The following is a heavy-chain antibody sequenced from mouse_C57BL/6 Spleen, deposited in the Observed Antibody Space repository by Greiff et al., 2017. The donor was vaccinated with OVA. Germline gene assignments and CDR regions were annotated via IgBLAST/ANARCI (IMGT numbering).Heavy chain of an antibody. Sequence: LMESGASVKISCKASGYAFSSSWMNWVKQRPGKGLELIGRIYPGDGDTNYNGKFKGKATLTADKSSSTAYMQLSSLTSEDSAVYFCARSTTVVEGGYWGQGTTLTVSS. J-gene: IGHJ2*01. CDR3: ARSTTVVEGGY. CDR1: GYAFSSSW. D-gene: IGHD1-1*01. V-gene: IGHV1-82*01. CDR2: IYPGDGDT.